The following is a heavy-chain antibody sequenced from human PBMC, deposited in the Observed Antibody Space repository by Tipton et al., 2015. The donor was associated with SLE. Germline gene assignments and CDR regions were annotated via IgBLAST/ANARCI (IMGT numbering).Heavy chain of an antibody. CDR3: ARGRGYFDY. V-gene: IGHV4-34*01. Sequence: TLSLTCAVYGGSFSGYYSSWIRQPPGKGLEWIGEINHSGSTNYNPSLKSRVTISVDTSKNQFSLKLSSVTAADTAVYYCARGRGYFDYWGQGTLVTVSS. D-gene: IGHD3-10*01. CDR1: GGSFSGYY. J-gene: IGHJ4*02. CDR2: INHSGST.